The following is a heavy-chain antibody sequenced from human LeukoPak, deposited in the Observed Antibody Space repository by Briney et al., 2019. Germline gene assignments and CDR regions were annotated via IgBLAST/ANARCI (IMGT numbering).Heavy chain of an antibody. CDR3: ARDLLDY. J-gene: IGHJ4*02. Sequence: GGSLRLSCAASGFTFSTYAMSWVRQAPGKGLEWVSVISGSGSSTYYADSVKGRFTISRDNSRNLVYLQMNRLRDEDTAVYFCARDLLDYWGQGTLVTVSS. V-gene: IGHV3-23*01. CDR1: GFTFSTYA. CDR2: ISGSGSST.